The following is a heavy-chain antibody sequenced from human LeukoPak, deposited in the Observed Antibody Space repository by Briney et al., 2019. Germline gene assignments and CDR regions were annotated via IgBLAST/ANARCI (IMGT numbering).Heavy chain of an antibody. J-gene: IGHJ3*02. CDR1: GGSISSGDYY. Sequence: SETLSLTCTVSGGSISSGDYYWSWIRQPPGKGLEWIGYIYYSGSTYYNPSLKSRVTISVDTSKNPFSLKLSSVTAADTAVYYCARGRPIVVVPAAPFDIWGQGTMVTVSS. CDR3: ARGRPIVVVPAAPFDI. D-gene: IGHD2-2*01. V-gene: IGHV4-30-4*08. CDR2: IYYSGST.